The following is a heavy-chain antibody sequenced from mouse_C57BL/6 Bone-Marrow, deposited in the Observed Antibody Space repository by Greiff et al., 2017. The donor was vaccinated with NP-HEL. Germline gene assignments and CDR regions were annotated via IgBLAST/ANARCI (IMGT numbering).Heavy chain of an antibody. V-gene: IGHV5-4*03. Sequence: VKLMESGGGLVKPGGSLKLSCAASGFTFSSYAMSWVRQTPEKRLEWVATISDGGSYTYYPDNVKGRFTISRDNAKNNLYLQMSHLKSEDTAMYYCARGLYYYGPPWFAYWGQGTLVTVSS. CDR3: ARGLYYYGPPWFAY. D-gene: IGHD1-1*01. CDR1: GFTFSSYA. J-gene: IGHJ3*01. CDR2: ISDGGSYT.